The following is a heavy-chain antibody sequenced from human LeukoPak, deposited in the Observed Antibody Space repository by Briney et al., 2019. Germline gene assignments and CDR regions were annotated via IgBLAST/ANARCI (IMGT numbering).Heavy chain of an antibody. CDR2: IYSGSTT. D-gene: IGHD6-13*01. Sequence: GGSLRLSCAPSGFTVSSSYMSWVRQAPGKGLEWVSVIYSGSTTYYADSVRGRFTISRDNSKNTLYLQMNSLRAEDTAVYYCARVGYSSSWYSYFDYWGQGTLVTVSS. J-gene: IGHJ4*02. CDR3: ARVGYSSSWYSYFDY. CDR1: GFTVSSSY. V-gene: IGHV3-53*01.